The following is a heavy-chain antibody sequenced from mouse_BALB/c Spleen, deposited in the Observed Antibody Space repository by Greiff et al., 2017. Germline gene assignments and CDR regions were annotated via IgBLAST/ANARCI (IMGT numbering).Heavy chain of an antibody. CDR3: AREAYYRYDRGFDY. CDR1: GYSFTGYY. CDR2: INPYNGAT. V-gene: IGHV1-26*01. Sequence: EVQLQQSGPELVKPGASVKISCKASGYSFTGYYMHWVKQSHVKSLEWIGRINPYNGATSYNQNFKDKASLTVDKSSSTAYMELHSLTSEDSAVYYCAREAYYRYDRGFDYWGQGTTLTVSS. D-gene: IGHD2-14*01. J-gene: IGHJ2*01.